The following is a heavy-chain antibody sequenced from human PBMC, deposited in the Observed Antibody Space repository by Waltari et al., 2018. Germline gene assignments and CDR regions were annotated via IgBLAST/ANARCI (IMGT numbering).Heavy chain of an antibody. CDR1: GYTFTGYY. J-gene: IGHJ4*02. CDR3: ARDPWYSSGWPGIFDY. CDR2: INPNTGGT. V-gene: IGHV1-2*07. Sequence: QVQLVQSGAEVKKPGASVKVSCKASGYTFTGYYMHWGRQAPGQGLEWMGWINPNTGGTNYAHKFQGRVTMTRDTSISTAYMELSRLRSDDTAVYYCARDPWYSSGWPGIFDYWGQGTLVTVSS. D-gene: IGHD6-19*01.